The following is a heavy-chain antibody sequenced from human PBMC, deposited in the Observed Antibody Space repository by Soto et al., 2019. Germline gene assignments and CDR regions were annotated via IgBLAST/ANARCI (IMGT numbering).Heavy chain of an antibody. V-gene: IGHV3-53*01. CDR2: IYSGGST. CDR3: ARDLYGSGSYYNDYGMDV. J-gene: IGHJ6*02. Sequence: GGSLRLSCAASGFTVSSNYMSWVRQAPGKGLEWVSVIYSGGSTYYADSVKGRFTISRDNSKNTLYLQMNSLRAEDTAVYYCARDLYGSGSYYNDYGMDVWGQGTTVTVSS. D-gene: IGHD3-10*01. CDR1: GFTVSSNY.